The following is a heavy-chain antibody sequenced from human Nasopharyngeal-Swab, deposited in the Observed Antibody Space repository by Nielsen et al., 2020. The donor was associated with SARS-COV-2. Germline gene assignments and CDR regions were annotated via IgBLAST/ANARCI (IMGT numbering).Heavy chain of an antibody. J-gene: IGHJ3*02. V-gene: IGHV3-9*01. Sequence: SLKISCAASGFTFDDYAIHWVRQAPGKGLEWVSGISWNSGSIGYADSVKGRFTISRDNAKNSLYLQMNSLRAEDTALYYCAKAFTVTNPRIHDAFDIWGQGTMVTVSS. CDR3: AKAFTVTNPRIHDAFDI. CDR1: GFTFDDYA. CDR2: ISWNSGSI. D-gene: IGHD4-17*01.